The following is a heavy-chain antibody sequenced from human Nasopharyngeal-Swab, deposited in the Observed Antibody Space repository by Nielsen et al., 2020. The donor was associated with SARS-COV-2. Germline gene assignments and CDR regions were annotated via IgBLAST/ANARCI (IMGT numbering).Heavy chain of an antibody. V-gene: IGHV3-33*01. CDR1: GFSFRDSA. Sequence: GGSLRLSCAAPGFSFRDSAMHWVRQAPGKGLEWVAVIWNDGSEKYYVDSVKGRFTISRDNSKNTLYLQMNSLRAEDTAVYYCARDPPFSGWTLESWGQGTLVTVSS. CDR2: IWNDGSEK. D-gene: IGHD6-25*01. CDR3: ARDPPFSGWTLES. J-gene: IGHJ4*02.